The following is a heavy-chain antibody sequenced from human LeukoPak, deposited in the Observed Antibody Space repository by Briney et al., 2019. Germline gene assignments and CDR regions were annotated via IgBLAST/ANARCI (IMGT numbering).Heavy chain of an antibody. CDR3: ARDIKGFTMFRGAIDWYFDL. Sequence: ASVKVSCKVSGYTFTSYGISWVRQAPGQGLEWMGWGNPYNGNTNYAQKFQGRVTMTTDTSTTTGYMELRSLRSDDTAVYYCARDIKGFTMFRGAIDWYFDLWGRGTLVTVSS. D-gene: IGHD3-10*01. CDR1: GYTFTSYG. J-gene: IGHJ2*01. V-gene: IGHV1-18*01. CDR2: GNPYNGNT.